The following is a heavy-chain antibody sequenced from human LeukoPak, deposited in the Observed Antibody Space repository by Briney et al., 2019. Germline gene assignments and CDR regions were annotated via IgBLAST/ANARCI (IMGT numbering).Heavy chain of an antibody. D-gene: IGHD2-8*01. V-gene: IGHV1-8*01. Sequence: GASVKVSFKASGYTFPSYDINWVRPATGQGLEWVGWMNPNSGNTGYAQKFQGRVTMTRNTSISTAYMELSSLRSEDTAVYYCGRGRGNGRPENYFDYWGQGTLVTVSS. CDR3: GRGRGNGRPENYFDY. J-gene: IGHJ4*02. CDR2: MNPNSGNT. CDR1: GYTFPSYD.